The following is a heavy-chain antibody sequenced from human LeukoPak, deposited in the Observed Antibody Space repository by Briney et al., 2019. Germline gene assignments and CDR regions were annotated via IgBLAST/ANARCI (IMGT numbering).Heavy chain of an antibody. V-gene: IGHV4-59*08. J-gene: IGHJ5*02. D-gene: IGHD6-13*01. CDR2: MYYSGST. CDR1: GGSISSYY. Sequence: SETLSLTCTVSGGSISSYYWSWIRQPPGKGLEWIGYMYYSGSTNYNPSLKSRVTISVDTSKNQFFLKLSSVTAADTAVYYCARGAAAGDLGWFDPWGQGTLVTVSS. CDR3: ARGAAAGDLGWFDP.